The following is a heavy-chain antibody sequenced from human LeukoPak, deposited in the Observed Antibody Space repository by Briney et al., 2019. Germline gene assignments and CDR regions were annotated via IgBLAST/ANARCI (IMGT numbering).Heavy chain of an antibody. CDR1: GFTVSSNY. J-gene: IGHJ4*02. D-gene: IGHD5-12*01. CDR2: IYSGGST. Sequence: GGSLILSCAASGFTVSSNYMSWVRQAPGKGLEWVSIIYSGGSTYYADSVKGRFTISRDNSENALYLQMNSLRAEDTAVYYCARSAGIADTIVLGYWGQGTLVTVSS. CDR3: ARSAGIADTIVLGY. V-gene: IGHV3-66*01.